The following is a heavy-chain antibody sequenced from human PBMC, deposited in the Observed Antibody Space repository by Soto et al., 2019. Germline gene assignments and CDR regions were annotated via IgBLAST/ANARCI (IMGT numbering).Heavy chain of an antibody. D-gene: IGHD2-15*01. V-gene: IGHV3-53*01. Sequence: QLGGSLRLSCAASGFTVSDSYLSWVRQAPGKGLEWVSGVYSGGTTYTADSVQGRFTISRDNSKNTLHLQMNSLRAEDTAVYYCVRGRWYGMDVWGQGTTVTVSS. CDR3: VRGRWYGMDV. J-gene: IGHJ6*02. CDR1: GFTVSDSY. CDR2: VYSGGTT.